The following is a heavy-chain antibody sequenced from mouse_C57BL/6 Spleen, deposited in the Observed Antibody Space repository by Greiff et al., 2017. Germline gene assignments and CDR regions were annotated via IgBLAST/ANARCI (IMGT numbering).Heavy chain of an antibody. CDR1: GYTFTSYW. CDR3: ARSKGTTVVYFDY. CDR2: IDPSDSYT. J-gene: IGHJ2*01. V-gene: IGHV1-69*01. Sequence: VQLPQPGAELVMPGASVQLSCKASGYTFTSYWLHWVKQRPGQGLEWIGEIDPSDSYTNYNQKFKGKSTLTVDKSSSTAYMKLSSLTSEDSAVYYCARSKGTTVVYFDYWGQGTTLTVSS. D-gene: IGHD1-1*01.